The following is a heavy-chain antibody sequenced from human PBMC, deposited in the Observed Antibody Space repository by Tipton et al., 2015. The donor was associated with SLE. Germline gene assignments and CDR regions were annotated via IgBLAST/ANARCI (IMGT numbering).Heavy chain of an antibody. J-gene: IGHJ4*02. Sequence: SLRLSCAASGLTFSTYVMHWVRQAPGKGLEWVALISYDGSNKYYADSVKGRFTISRDNSKNTLYLQMNSLRAEDTAVYYCARDSDDILTGYYHFDYWGQGTLVTVSS. CDR3: ARDSDDILTGYYHFDY. CDR1: GLTFSTYV. CDR2: ISYDGSNK. D-gene: IGHD3-9*01. V-gene: IGHV3-30*03.